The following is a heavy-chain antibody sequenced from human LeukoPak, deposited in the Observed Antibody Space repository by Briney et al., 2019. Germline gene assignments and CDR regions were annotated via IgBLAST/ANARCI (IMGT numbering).Heavy chain of an antibody. Sequence: SETLSLTCTVSAGSINTYYWNWIRQPPGKGLEWIGYIYHSGVTNFNPSLKSRVTISVDTSKDQFSLKLSSVTAADTAVYYCAGDPYNYKWFDIWGQGTLVTVSS. J-gene: IGHJ5*02. V-gene: IGHV4-59*01. CDR2: IYHSGVT. CDR1: AGSINTYY. CDR3: AGDPYNYKWFDI. D-gene: IGHD1-20*01.